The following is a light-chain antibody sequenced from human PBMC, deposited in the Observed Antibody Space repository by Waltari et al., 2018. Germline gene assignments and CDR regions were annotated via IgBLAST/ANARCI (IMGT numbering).Light chain of an antibody. CDR3: QEEYSRPRA. J-gene: IGKJ1*01. V-gene: IGKV1-5*03. CDR2: KAS. CDR1: QSVYSW. Sequence: DIQMTQSPSTLSASVGDSVTITCRASQSVYSWLAWFQQNPGTAPKLLIFKASILGSGVPSRVSGSGSGTEFTLAISSLQAEDVAVYYCQEEYSRPRACGQGTKVEIK.